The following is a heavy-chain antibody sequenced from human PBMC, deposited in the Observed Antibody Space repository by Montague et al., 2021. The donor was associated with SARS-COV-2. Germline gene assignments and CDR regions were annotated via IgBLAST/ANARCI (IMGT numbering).Heavy chain of an antibody. CDR2: IDWDDDK. CDR3: ARMFYDILTGYRNFDY. Sequence: KPTQTLTLTCTFSGFSLSTSGMCVSWIRQPPGKALEWLALIDWDDDKYYSTSLKTRLTISKDTSKNQVVLTMTNMDPVDTATYYCARMFYDILTGYRNFDYWGQGTLVTVSS. D-gene: IGHD3-9*01. J-gene: IGHJ4*02. V-gene: IGHV2-70*01. CDR1: GFSLSTSGMC.